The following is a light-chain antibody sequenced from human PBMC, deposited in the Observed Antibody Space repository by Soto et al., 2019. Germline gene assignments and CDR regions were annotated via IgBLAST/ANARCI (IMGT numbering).Light chain of an antibody. V-gene: IGKV3-15*01. J-gene: IGKJ5*01. CDR1: QSVSSRY. Sequence: EIVLTQSPGTLSLSPGERATLSCRASQSVSSRYLAWYQQQPGQAPRLLIYDASTRATGIPDRFSGGGSGTEFTLTISSLQSEDFVVYYCQQYNSWPPITFGQGTRLEIK. CDR3: QQYNSWPPIT. CDR2: DAS.